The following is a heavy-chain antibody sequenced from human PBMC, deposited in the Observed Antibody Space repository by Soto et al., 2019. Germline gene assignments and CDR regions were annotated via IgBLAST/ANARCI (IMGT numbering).Heavy chain of an antibody. Sequence: QLVESGGGLMQPGGSLRLSCAASGFTVSSNYMTWVRQAPGKGLEWVAIIYSDGNTYYADSVKGRFTISSDNSMNTLYLQMNSLRAEDTAVYYCARDGYSSAWCVLWGQGTLVTVSS. J-gene: IGHJ4*02. CDR1: GFTVSSNY. CDR3: ARDGYSSAWCVL. D-gene: IGHD6-13*01. V-gene: IGHV3-53*01. CDR2: IYSDGNT.